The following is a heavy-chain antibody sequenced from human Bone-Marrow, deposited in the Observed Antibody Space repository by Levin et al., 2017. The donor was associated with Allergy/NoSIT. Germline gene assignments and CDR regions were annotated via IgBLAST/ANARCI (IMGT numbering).Heavy chain of an antibody. D-gene: IGHD3-10*01. CDR3: TRDGGSGSFYNRPFDL. J-gene: IGHJ4*02. CDR2: IYHGGVT. CDR1: GGTFSSGGYY. Sequence: SETLSLTRTVSGGTFSSGGYYWSWVRQRPGMGLEWLGYIYHGGVTKYNRGYEGRVDISMNMSKNQLSLKLMSATATDTAIYYCTRDGGSGSFYNRPFDLWGQGTLVTVSS. V-gene: IGHV4-31*03.